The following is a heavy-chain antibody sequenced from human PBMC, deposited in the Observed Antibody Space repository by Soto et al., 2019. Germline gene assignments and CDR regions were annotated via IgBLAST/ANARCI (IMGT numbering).Heavy chain of an antibody. CDR2: IYYSGST. J-gene: IGHJ6*03. CDR1: GGSIGSYY. CDR3: AVAYYDFWSGYYPEDYYYYYMDV. Sequence: PSETLSLTCTVSGGSIGSYYWSWIRQPPGKGLEWIGYIYYSGSTNYNPSLKSRVTISVDTSKNQFSLKLSSVAAADTAVYYCAVAYYDFWSGYYPEDYYYYYMDVWGKGTTVTVSS. V-gene: IGHV4-59*01. D-gene: IGHD3-3*01.